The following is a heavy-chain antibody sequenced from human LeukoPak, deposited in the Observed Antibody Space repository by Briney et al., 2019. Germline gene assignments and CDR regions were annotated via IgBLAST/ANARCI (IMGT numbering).Heavy chain of an antibody. Sequence: GGSLRLSCAASGFTFSGYAMNWVRQAPGKGLEWVSGISGSGDGTYYADPVKGRFTISRDNSKNTLYLQMNSLRADDTAVYYCAKMVREFYTISYYFDYWGQGTLVTVSS. D-gene: IGHD2-8*01. CDR3: AKMVREFYTISYYFDY. CDR2: ISGSGDGT. V-gene: IGHV3-23*01. J-gene: IGHJ4*02. CDR1: GFTFSGYA.